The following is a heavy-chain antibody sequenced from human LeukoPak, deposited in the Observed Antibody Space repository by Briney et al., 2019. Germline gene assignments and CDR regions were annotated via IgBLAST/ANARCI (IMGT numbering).Heavy chain of an antibody. J-gene: IGHJ4*02. Sequence: PGGSLRLSCAASGFTVSSNYMSWVRQAPGKGLEWVSVIYSGGSTYYADSVKGRFTISRDNSKNTLYLQMNSLRADDTAVYYRARARDSSGYYYADYWGQGTLVTVSS. CDR1: GFTVSSNY. CDR2: IYSGGST. CDR3: ARARDSSGYYYADY. V-gene: IGHV3-53*01. D-gene: IGHD3-22*01.